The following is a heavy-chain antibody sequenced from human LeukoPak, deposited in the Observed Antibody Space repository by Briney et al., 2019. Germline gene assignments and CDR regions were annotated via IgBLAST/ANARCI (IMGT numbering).Heavy chain of an antibody. J-gene: IGHJ6*01. CDR3: AKDMGYCSGGSCYGMDV. V-gene: IGHV3-9*01. D-gene: IGHD2-15*01. CDR1: GFTFDDYA. Sequence: GGSLRLSCAASGFTFDDYAMHWVRQAPGKGLEWFSGISWNSVSIGSADSVKGRFTISRDNAKRSLYLQMNSLRAEDTALYYCAKDMGYCSGGSCYGMDVWGQGTTVTVST. CDR2: ISWNSVSI.